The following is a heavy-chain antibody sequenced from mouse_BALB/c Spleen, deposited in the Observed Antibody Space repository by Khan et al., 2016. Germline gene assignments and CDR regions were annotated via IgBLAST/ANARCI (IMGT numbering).Heavy chain of an antibody. Sequence: QVQLQQPGAELVKPGASVKLSCKASGYIFTSYWLNWVKQRPGQGLEWIGNIYPSDSYTNYNQKFKDKAALTVDRSSSTAYMQLSSPTSEDSAVSYCTRSGGSSYDYWGQGPTLTVSS. V-gene: IGHV1-69*02. CDR3: TRSGGSSYDY. J-gene: IGHJ2*01. D-gene: IGHD1-1*01. CDR2: IYPSDSYT. CDR1: GYIFTSYW.